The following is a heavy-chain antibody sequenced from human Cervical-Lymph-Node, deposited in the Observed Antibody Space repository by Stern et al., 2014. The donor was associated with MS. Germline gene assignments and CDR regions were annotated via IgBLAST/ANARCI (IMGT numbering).Heavy chain of an antibody. V-gene: IGHV3-66*02. D-gene: IGHD2-15*01. Sequence: EVQLVESGGGLVQPGGSLRLSCAASGFTVSSNYMSWVRQAPGKGLEWFSVIYSGGSTYYADSVKGRFTISRDNSKNTLYLQMNSLRAEDTAVYYCARGVLYCSGGSCYDYWGQGTLVTVSS. CDR3: ARGVLYCSGGSCYDY. CDR1: GFTVSSNY. J-gene: IGHJ4*02. CDR2: IYSGGST.